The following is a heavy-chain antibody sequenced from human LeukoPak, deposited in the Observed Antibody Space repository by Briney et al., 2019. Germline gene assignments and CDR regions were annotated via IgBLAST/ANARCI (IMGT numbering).Heavy chain of an antibody. Sequence: GGSLRLSCSAPRFTVTTSYMTSGRPAPGEGVEWVSITYSGGTPCYADSVNGRFTISRDNSKNTLYLQMNSMRAEDTAVYYCARGPAYFTLDCWGQGTLVTVSS. J-gene: IGHJ4*02. V-gene: IGHV3-66*01. CDR1: RFTVTTSY. CDR3: ARGPAYFTLDC. CDR2: TYSGGTP. D-gene: IGHD3-16*01.